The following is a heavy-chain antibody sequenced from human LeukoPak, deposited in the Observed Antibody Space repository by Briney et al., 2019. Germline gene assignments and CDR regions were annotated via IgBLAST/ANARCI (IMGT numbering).Heavy chain of an antibody. V-gene: IGHV4-59*08. CDR2: TSGTG. CDR1: GDSISSHY. J-gene: IGHJ4*02. Sequence: SETLSLTCTVSGDSISSHYLGWIRQPAGKGLEWIGITSGTGNYNPSLKSRVTISLDTSKNQFSLKLSSVTAADTAVYYCARHRYDPTAFDYWGQGTLVTVSS. CDR3: ARHRYDPTAFDY. D-gene: IGHD5-12*01.